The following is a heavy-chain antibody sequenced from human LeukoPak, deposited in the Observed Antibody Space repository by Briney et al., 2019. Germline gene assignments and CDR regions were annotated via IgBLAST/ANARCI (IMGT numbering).Heavy chain of an antibody. J-gene: IGHJ4*02. CDR3: AGPVSYGSGSYYKF. CDR2: ISSSSSYI. Sequence: PGGSLRLSCAASGFTFSSYSMNWVRQAPGKGLEWVSSISSSSSYIYYADSVKGRFTISRDNAKNSLYLQMNSLRAEDTAVYYCAGPVSYGSGSYYKFWGQGTLVTVSS. D-gene: IGHD3-10*01. CDR1: GFTFSSYS. V-gene: IGHV3-21*01.